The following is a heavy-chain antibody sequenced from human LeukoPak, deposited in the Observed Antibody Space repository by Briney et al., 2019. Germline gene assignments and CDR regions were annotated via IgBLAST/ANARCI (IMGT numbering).Heavy chain of an antibody. D-gene: IGHD3-10*01. CDR3: AREYYFGTGSHFDS. V-gene: IGHV3-30*03. CDR2: SSFNGGDQ. Sequence: PGRSLRLSCAASGFIFNTYGMVWVRQAPGKGLEWVALSSFNGGDQTYADSVKGRFTVSRDNSKNTLYLQMNSLREEDTAIYYCAREYYFGTGSHFDSWGQGTLVTVSS. J-gene: IGHJ4*02. CDR1: GFIFNTYG.